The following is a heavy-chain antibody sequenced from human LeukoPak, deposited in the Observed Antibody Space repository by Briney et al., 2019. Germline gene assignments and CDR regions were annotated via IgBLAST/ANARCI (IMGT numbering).Heavy chain of an antibody. CDR2: ISGSGGST. Sequence: SGGSLRLSCAASGFTFSSYAMSWVRQAPGKGLEWVSAISGSGGSTYYADSVKGRFTISRDNSKNTLCLQMNSLRAEDTAVYYCAKAERITMVRGGVDYWGQGTLVTVSS. D-gene: IGHD3-10*01. CDR1: GFTFSSYA. V-gene: IGHV3-23*01. CDR3: AKAERITMVRGGVDY. J-gene: IGHJ4*02.